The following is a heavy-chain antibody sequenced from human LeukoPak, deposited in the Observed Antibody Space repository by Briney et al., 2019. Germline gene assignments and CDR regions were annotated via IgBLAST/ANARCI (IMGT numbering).Heavy chain of an antibody. CDR2: LRYDGTNE. J-gene: IGHJ4*02. CDR1: GFTFSDYG. Sequence: GGSLRLSRAASGFTFSDYGMHWVRQAPGKGLEWVAFLRYDGTNEYYSDSVRGRFSISRDNSKNTVYLQMNRLRAEDTAVYYCAKDRISLGELLSSLEYWGQGILVTVSS. D-gene: IGHD3-10*01. V-gene: IGHV3-30*02. CDR3: AKDRISLGELLSSLEY.